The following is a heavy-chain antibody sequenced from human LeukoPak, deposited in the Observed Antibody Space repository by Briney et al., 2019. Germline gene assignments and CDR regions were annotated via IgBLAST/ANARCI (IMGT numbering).Heavy chain of an antibody. D-gene: IGHD2-2*01. CDR2: IYYSGST. CDR1: GGSISSSSYY. CDR3: ARDIPRYCSSASCSVEGGGHNWFDP. J-gene: IGHJ5*02. Sequence: SETLSLTCTVSGGSISSSSYYWGWIRQPPGKGLEWIGSIYYSGSTYYNPSLKSRVTISVDTSKNQFSLKLTSVAAADSAVYYCARDIPRYCSSASCSVEGGGHNWFDPWGQGSLVTVSS. V-gene: IGHV4-39*07.